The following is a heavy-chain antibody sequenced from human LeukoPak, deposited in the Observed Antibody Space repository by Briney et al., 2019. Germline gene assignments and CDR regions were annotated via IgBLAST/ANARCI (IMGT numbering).Heavy chain of an antibody. Sequence: GGSLRLSCAASGFTFSSYSMNWVRQAPGKGLEWFSSISSSSSYIYYEDSVEGRFTISRDNSKNTLYLHMNSLRAEATAVYYCAKRLFSVLVVITAGAFDIWGQGTMVTVSS. V-gene: IGHV3-21*04. CDR2: ISSSSSYI. CDR3: AKRLFSVLVVITAGAFDI. D-gene: IGHD3-22*01. CDR1: GFTFSSYS. J-gene: IGHJ3*02.